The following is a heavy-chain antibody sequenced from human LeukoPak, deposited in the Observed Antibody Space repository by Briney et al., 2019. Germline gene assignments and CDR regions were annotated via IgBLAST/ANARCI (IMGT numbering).Heavy chain of an antibody. J-gene: IGHJ4*02. CDR2: IKQDGSEK. V-gene: IGHV3-7*01. CDR3: AKDSDDYYDSSGHFDY. Sequence: RPGGSLRLSCAASGFTFSSYWMSWVRQAPGKGLEWVANIKQDGSEKYYVDSVKGRFTISRDNAKNSLFLQMSSLRAEDTAVYYCAKDSDDYYDSSGHFDYWGQGTLVTVSS. CDR1: GFTFSSYW. D-gene: IGHD3-22*01.